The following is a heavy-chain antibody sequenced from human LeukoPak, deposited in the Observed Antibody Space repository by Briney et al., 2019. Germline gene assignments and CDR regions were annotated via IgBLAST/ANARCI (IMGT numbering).Heavy chain of an antibody. Sequence: ASETLSLTCTVSGYSISSGYYWGWIRQPPGKGLEWIGNIYHSGSTYYNPSLKSRVTISVDTSKNQFSLKLSSVTAADTAVYYCARGITATGPPEFDYWGQGTLVTVSS. V-gene: IGHV4-38-2*02. CDR1: GYSISSGYY. CDR3: ARGITATGPPEFDY. D-gene: IGHD6-13*01. CDR2: IYHSGST. J-gene: IGHJ4*02.